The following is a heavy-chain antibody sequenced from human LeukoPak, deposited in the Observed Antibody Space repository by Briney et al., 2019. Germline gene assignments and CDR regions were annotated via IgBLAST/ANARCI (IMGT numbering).Heavy chain of an antibody. J-gene: IGHJ3*02. Sequence: SVKVSCKASGGTFSSYAISRVRQAPGQGLEWMGRIIPILGIANYAQKFQGRVTITADKSTSTAYMELSSLGSEDTAVYYCARLYCSGGSCYEGQDAFDIWGQGTMVTVSS. CDR2: IIPILGIA. CDR1: GGTFSSYA. V-gene: IGHV1-69*04. CDR3: ARLYCSGGSCYEGQDAFDI. D-gene: IGHD2-15*01.